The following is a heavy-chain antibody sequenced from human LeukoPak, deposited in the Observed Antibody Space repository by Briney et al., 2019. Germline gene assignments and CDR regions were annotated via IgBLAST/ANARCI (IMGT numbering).Heavy chain of an antibody. D-gene: IGHD3-10*01. CDR1: GFTFSSYT. V-gene: IGHV3-48*02. CDR3: ARGESLGC. J-gene: IGHJ4*02. Sequence: GGSLRLSCAASGFTFSSYTMNWVRQAPGKGLEWVSYISGSSSIIYYADSVKGRFTISRDNAKNSLYLQMNSLRDEDTAEYYCARGESLGCWGQGTLVTVSS. CDR2: ISGSSSII.